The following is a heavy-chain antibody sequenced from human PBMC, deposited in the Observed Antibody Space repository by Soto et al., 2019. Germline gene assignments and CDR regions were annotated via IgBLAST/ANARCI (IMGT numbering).Heavy chain of an antibody. CDR3: ARARWFGEFSYYYYGMDV. CDR1: GGSFSGYY. Sequence: SETLSLTCAVYGGSFSGYYWSWIRQPPGKGLEWIGEINHSGSTNYNPSLKSRVTISVDTSKNQFSLKLSSVTAADTAVYYCARARWFGEFSYYYYGMDVWGQGTTVTVSS. D-gene: IGHD3-10*01. J-gene: IGHJ6*02. CDR2: INHSGST. V-gene: IGHV4-34*01.